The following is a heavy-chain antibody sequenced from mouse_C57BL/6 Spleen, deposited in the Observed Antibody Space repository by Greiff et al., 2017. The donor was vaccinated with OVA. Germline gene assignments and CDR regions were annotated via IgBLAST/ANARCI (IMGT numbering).Heavy chain of an antibody. CDR1: GFTFSDAW. CDR3: TVGWLLRDYFDY. D-gene: IGHD2-3*01. CDR2: IRNKANNHAT. J-gene: IGHJ2*01. V-gene: IGHV6-6*01. Sequence: EVKLVESGGGLVQPGGSMKLSCAASGFTFSDAWMDWVRQSPEKGLEWVAEIRNKANNHATYYAESVKGRFTISRDDSKSSVYLQMNSLRAEDTGSYYCTVGWLLRDYFDYWGQGTTLTVSS.